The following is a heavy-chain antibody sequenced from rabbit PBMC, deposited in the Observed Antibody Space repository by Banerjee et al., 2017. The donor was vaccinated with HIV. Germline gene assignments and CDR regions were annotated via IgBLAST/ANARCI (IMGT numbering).Heavy chain of an antibody. CDR3: ARGDRDGWDTLAL. J-gene: IGHJ4*01. CDR2: IYAGNSGST. D-gene: IGHD4-1*01. Sequence: QSLEESGGDLVKPGASLTLTCTASGFTLSSYWMCWVRQAPGKGLEWIACIYAGNSGSTWYASWAKGRFTISKTSSTTVTLQMTSLTAADTATYFCARGDRDGWDTLALWGPGTLVTVS. V-gene: IGHV1S40*01. CDR1: GFTLSSYW.